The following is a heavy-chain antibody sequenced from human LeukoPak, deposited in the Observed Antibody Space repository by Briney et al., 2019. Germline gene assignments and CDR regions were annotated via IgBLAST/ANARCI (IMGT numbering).Heavy chain of an antibody. V-gene: IGHV3-23*01. CDR2: ISGSGGST. J-gene: IGHJ5*02. Sequence: GGSLRLSCAASGFTFSNYAMSWVRQAPGKGPEWVSSISGSGGSTYYADSLKGRFTISRDNSKNTLYLQLNSLRAEDTANYYCAKHCRFGNCYASWGPGTLVTVSS. D-gene: IGHD2-21*01. CDR1: GFTFSNYA. CDR3: AKHCRFGNCYAS.